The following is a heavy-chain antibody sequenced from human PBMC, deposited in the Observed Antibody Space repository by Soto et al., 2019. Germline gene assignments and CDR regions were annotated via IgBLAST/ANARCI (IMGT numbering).Heavy chain of an antibody. V-gene: IGHV4-30-4*01. CDR1: GGSISSGDYY. CDR3: ARVGFGELLAHGMDV. CDR2: IYYSGST. Sequence: QVQLQESGPGLVKPSQTLSLTCTVSGGSISSGDYYWSWIRQPPGKGLEWIGYIYYSGSTYYNPSLKSRVTISVDTSKNQFSLKLSSVTAADTAVYYWARVGFGELLAHGMDVWGQGTTVTVSS. D-gene: IGHD3-10*01. J-gene: IGHJ6*02.